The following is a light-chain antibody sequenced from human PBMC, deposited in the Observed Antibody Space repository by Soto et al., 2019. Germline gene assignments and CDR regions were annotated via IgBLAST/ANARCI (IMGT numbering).Light chain of an antibody. CDR1: QSVSSSY. CDR3: QLYCSSPQT. V-gene: IGKV3-20*01. Sequence: FTQSXGPLSLTPAEXXXXXXXXSQSVSSSYLAWGHQKXRRAARRLIYRASXRGTGIPDRFSGSGSGTDFTLNISRLETEDFAVYYCQLYCSSPQTFGPGTKVDIK. J-gene: IGKJ3*01. CDR2: RAS.